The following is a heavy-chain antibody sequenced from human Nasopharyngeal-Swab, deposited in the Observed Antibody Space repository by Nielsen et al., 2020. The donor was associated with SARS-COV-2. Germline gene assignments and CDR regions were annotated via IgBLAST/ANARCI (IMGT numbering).Heavy chain of an antibody. CDR3: ARNDFWSGYYKVPMDV. V-gene: IGHV3-7*03. Sequence: WIRQPPGKGLEWVANIKQDGSEKYYVDSVKGRFTISRDNAKNSLYLQMNSLRAEDTAVYYCARNDFWSGYYKVPMDVRGKGTTVTVSS. D-gene: IGHD3-3*01. CDR2: IKQDGSEK. J-gene: IGHJ6*03.